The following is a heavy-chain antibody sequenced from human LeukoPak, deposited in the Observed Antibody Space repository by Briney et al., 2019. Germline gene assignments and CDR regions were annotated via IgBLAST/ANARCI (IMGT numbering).Heavy chain of an antibody. CDR3: AREGGIYSWNQNNWFDP. D-gene: IGHD1-20*01. Sequence: PSEALSLTCTVSGGSISSSSYYWGWIRQPPGKGLEWIGSIYYSGSTYYNPSLKSRVTISVDTSKNQFSLKLSSVTAADTAVYYCAREGGIYSWNQNNWFDPWGQGTLVTVSS. CDR1: GGSISSSSYY. V-gene: IGHV4-39*07. CDR2: IYYSGST. J-gene: IGHJ5*02.